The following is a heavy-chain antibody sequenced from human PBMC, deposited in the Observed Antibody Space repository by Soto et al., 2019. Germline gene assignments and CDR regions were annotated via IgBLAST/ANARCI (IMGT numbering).Heavy chain of an antibody. CDR2: ISAHNGNT. Sequence: QVHLVQSGAEVKKPGASVKVSCKGSGYTFTSYGITWVRQAPGQGLEWMGWISAHNGNTDYAQKLQGRVTVTRDTSTSTAYMELRSLRSDDSAVYYCARGRYGDYWGQGALVTVSS. CDR3: ARGRYGDY. V-gene: IGHV1-18*01. J-gene: IGHJ4*02. D-gene: IGHD1-1*01. CDR1: GYTFTSYG.